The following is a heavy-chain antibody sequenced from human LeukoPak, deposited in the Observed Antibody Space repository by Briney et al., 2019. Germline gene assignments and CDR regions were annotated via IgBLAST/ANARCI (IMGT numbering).Heavy chain of an antibody. CDR2: IYYSGST. V-gene: IGHV4-59*08. J-gene: IGHJ6*02. Sequence: SETLSLTCTVSGGSISTYYWGWIRQPPGKGLEWIGYIYYSGSTNYNPSLKSRVTISVDTSKNQFSLKLTSVTAADTAVYYCARHSGGHSGYDEDYYYYYGMDVWGQGTTVPVSS. CDR3: ARHSGGHSGYDEDYYYYYGMDV. CDR1: GGSISTYY. D-gene: IGHD5-12*01.